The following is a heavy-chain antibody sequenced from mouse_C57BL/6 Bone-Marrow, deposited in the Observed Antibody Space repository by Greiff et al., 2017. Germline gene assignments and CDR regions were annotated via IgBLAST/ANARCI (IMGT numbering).Heavy chain of an antibody. CDR2: INPNNGGT. CDR3: ERGYSKGD. J-gene: IGHJ2*01. D-gene: IGHD2-5*01. Sequence: EVQLQQSGPELVKPGASVKISCKASGYTFTDYYMNWVKQSHGKSLEWIGDINPNNGGTSYNQKFKGKATLTVAKSSSTAYMERRSLTSEDSAVYYCERGYSKGDWGQSTTLTVSS. V-gene: IGHV1-26*01. CDR1: GYTFTDYY.